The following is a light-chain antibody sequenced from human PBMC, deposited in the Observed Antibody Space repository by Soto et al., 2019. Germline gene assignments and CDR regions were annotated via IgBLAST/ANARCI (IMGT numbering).Light chain of an antibody. Sequence: SYELTQPPSVSVAPGKTARITCGGNNIGSKSVHWYQQKPGQAPVLVIYYDSDRPSGIPERFSGSNSGNTATLTISRVDAGDDADYYCQVCDSSSDHYVFGTGTKLTVL. J-gene: IGLJ1*01. CDR3: QVCDSSSDHYV. V-gene: IGLV3-21*04. CDR1: NIGSKS. CDR2: YDS.